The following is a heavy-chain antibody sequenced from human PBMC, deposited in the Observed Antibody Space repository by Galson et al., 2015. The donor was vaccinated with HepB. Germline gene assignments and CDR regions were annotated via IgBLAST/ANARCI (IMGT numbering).Heavy chain of an antibody. CDR1: GYTFTDYF. CDR3: ERVGFARYATGENY. D-gene: IGHD2-8*02. CDR2: ISPNSGGT. V-gene: IGHV1-2*02. Sequence: SVKVSCKASGYTFTDYFIHWVRQAPGQGLEWMGWISPNSGGTNYAQKFQGRVTMTRDTSITTAYMELSSLRSDDTAVYYCERVGFARYATGENYWGQGTLVTVSS. J-gene: IGHJ4*02.